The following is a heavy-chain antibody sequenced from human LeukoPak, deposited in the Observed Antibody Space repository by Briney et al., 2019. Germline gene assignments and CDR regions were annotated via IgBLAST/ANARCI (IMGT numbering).Heavy chain of an antibody. CDR1: GFTFSSYS. V-gene: IGHV3-21*01. Sequence: GGSLRLSCAASGFTFSSYSMNWVRQAPGKGLEWVSSISSSSSYIYYADPVKGRFTISRDNAKNTLFLQMNSLRAEDTAVYYCARDEKIVGASGQDYWGQGTLVTVSS. D-gene: IGHD1-26*01. CDR3: ARDEKIVGASGQDY. J-gene: IGHJ4*02. CDR2: ISSSSSYI.